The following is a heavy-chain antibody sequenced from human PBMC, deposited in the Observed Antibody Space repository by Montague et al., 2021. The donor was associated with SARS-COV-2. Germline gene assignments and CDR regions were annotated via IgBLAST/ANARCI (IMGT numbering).Heavy chain of an antibody. D-gene: IGHD3-22*01. J-gene: IGHJ4*02. CDR1: GFTFRSYG. V-gene: IGHV3-23*01. CDR3: AKGYYYDTSGYLHPFDY. CDR2: ITGSGGST. Sequence: SLRLSCAASGFTFRSYGMSWVRQAPGKGLEWVSGITGSGGSTYYADSVKGRFTISRDNSKNTLYLQMNSLRAEDTAVYYCAKGYYYDTSGYLHPFDYWGQGTLVPLPS.